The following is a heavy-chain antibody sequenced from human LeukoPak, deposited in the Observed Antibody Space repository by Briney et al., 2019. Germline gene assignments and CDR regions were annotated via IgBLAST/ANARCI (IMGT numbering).Heavy chain of an antibody. Sequence: PGGSLRLSCAASGFTFSSYDMHWVRQATGKRLEWVAVIGTAGDTYYPGSVKGRFTISRENAKNSLYLQMNSLRAGDTAVYYCARGRGNWFDPWGQGTLVTVSS. J-gene: IGHJ5*02. CDR3: ARGRGNWFDP. CDR1: GFTFSSYD. CDR2: IGTAGDT. V-gene: IGHV3-13*01.